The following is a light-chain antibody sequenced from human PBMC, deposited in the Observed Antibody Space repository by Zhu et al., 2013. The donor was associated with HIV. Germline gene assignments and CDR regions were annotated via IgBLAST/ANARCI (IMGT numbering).Light chain of an antibody. J-gene: IGKJ1*01. CDR3: EQHGNSPWT. V-gene: IGKV3-20*01. CDR1: QSVTSNY. Sequence: EIVLTQSPGTLSLSPGERATLSCRASQSVTSNYFAWYQQKPGQAPRLLIYAVSSRATGIPDRFSGSGSGTDFTLTISRLEPEDLAVYYCEQHGNSPWTFGQGTKVEIK. CDR2: AVS.